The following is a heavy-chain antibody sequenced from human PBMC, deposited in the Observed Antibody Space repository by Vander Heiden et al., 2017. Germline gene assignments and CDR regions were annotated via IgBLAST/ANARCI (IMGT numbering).Heavy chain of an antibody. CDR2: IHDSGRT. J-gene: IGHJ4*02. Sequence: QVQLQESGPGLVKPSQTLSLTCTVSGGSISSGGYYWSWIRQHPGKGLEWIGNIHDSGRTYYNPSLKSRVTISLDTSKNQFSLKLSSVTAADTAVYYCARDHFSGFDYWGQGTLVTVSS. CDR1: GGSISSGGYY. D-gene: IGHD3-3*02. V-gene: IGHV4-31*03. CDR3: ARDHFSGFDY.